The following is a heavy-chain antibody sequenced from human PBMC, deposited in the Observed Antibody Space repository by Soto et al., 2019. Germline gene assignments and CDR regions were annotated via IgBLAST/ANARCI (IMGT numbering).Heavy chain of an antibody. CDR3: TTGASSGYYSYYYYYGMDV. V-gene: IGHV3-15*01. J-gene: IGHJ6*02. Sequence: GGSLRLSCAASGFTFSNAWMSWVRQAPGKGLEWVGRIKSKTDGGTTDYAAPVKGRFTISRDDSKNTLYLQMNSLKTEDTAVYYCTTGASSGYYSYYYYYGMDVWGQGTTVTVS. D-gene: IGHD3-22*01. CDR2: IKSKTDGGTT. CDR1: GFTFSNAW.